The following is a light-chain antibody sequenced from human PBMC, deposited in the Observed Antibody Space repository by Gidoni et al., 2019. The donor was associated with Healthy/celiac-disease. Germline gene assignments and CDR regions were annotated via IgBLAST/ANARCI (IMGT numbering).Light chain of an antibody. V-gene: IGKV3-20*01. Sequence: EIVLTQSPGTLSLSPGERATLSCRASQSVSSSYLAWYQQKPGQAPRLLIYGASSRATGIPDRCSGSGSGTDFTLTISRLEPEDFAVYYCQQYGSSPITFGPXTKVDIK. CDR2: GAS. CDR1: QSVSSSY. J-gene: IGKJ3*01. CDR3: QQYGSSPIT.